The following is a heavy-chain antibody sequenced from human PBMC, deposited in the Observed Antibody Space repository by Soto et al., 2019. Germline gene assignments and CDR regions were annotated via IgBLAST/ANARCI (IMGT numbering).Heavy chain of an antibody. J-gene: IGHJ3*02. CDR3: AREVGATYSFDI. CDR1: GYTFTSYG. CDR2: ISAYNGNT. Sequence: HVQLVQSGAEVKKPGASVKVSCKASGYTFTSYGISWVRQEPGQGLEWMGWISAYNGNTNYARTLQGRVTMTTNTSTSTADTELRSLRSDDTAVYFCAREVGATYSFDIWGQGTMVTVSS. D-gene: IGHD1-26*01. V-gene: IGHV1-18*01.